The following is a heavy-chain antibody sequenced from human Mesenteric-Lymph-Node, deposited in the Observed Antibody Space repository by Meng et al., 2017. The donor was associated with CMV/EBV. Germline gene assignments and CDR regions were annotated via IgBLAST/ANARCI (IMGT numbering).Heavy chain of an antibody. J-gene: IGHJ3*02. CDR2: ISYDGSNK. D-gene: IGHD2-2*02. Sequence: WVRQAPGKGLEWVAVISYDGSNKYYAESVKGRFTISRDNSKNTVYLQMNSLRAEDTAVYYCARVRGGYCSSTSFYNALDIWGQGTMVTVSS. V-gene: IGHV3-30-3*01. CDR3: ARVRGGYCSSTSFYNALDI.